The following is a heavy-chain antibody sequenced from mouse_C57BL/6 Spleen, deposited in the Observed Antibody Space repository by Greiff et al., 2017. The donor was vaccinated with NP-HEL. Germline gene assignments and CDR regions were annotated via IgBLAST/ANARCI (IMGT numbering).Heavy chain of an antibody. CDR1: GFTFSDYG. Sequence: DVKLVESGGGLVKPGGSLKLSCAASGFTFSDYGMHWVRQAPEKGLEWVAYISSGSSTIYYADTVKGRFTLYRDNAKNTLFLQMTSLRSEDTAMYYCAKTEAYWGQGTLVTVSA. CDR2: ISSGSSTI. V-gene: IGHV5-17*01. CDR3: AKTEAY. J-gene: IGHJ3*01.